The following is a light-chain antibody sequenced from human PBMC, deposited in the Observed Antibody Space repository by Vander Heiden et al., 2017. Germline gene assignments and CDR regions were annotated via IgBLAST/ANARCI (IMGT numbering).Light chain of an antibody. J-gene: IGKJ2*01. Sequence: SPSSLSASVGDRVTITCQASQDISKYLNWYQQKPGKAPKLLIYDASNLETGVPSRFSGSGSGTDFTFTISSLRPEDIATYYCQQYDNFPGYTFGQGTKVEIK. CDR2: DAS. CDR3: QQYDNFPGYT. CDR1: QDISKY. V-gene: IGKV1-33*01.